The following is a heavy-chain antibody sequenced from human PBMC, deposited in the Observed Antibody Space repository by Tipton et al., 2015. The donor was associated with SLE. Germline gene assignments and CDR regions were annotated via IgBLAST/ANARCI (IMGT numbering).Heavy chain of an antibody. CDR1: GGSFSGFY. J-gene: IGHJ6*02. D-gene: IGHD1-26*01. V-gene: IGHV4-34*01. CDR2: INHSGST. CDR3: ARHPPTSTWEAFHYYGMDV. Sequence: TLSLTCSVSGGSFSGFYWSWIRQPPGKGLEWIGEINHSGSTNYNPSLRSRVTLSVDTPKNQVSLNLSAVSAADTGMYYCARHPPTSTWEAFHYYGMDVWGQGTTVTVSS.